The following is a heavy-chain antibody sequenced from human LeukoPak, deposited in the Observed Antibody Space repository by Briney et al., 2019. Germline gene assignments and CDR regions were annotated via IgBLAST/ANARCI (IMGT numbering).Heavy chain of an antibody. CDR3: ARDYTWNSLDY. V-gene: IGHV3-30*03. CDR1: GFTFSSYG. CDR2: ISYDGSNQ. J-gene: IGHJ4*02. D-gene: IGHD1-20*01. Sequence: GRSLRLSCAASGFTFSSYGMHWVRQAPGKGMEWVAVISYDGSNQYYADSVKGRFTISRDNAKNSLFLQMNSLRDDDAAVYYCARDYTWNSLDYWGQGTLVTVFS.